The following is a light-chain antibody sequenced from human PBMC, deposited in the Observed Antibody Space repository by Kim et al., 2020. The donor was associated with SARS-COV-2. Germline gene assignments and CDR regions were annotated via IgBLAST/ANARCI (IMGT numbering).Light chain of an antibody. J-gene: IGKJ5*01. V-gene: IGKV2-28*01. Sequence: PDSTTDMFSHGLRHINGNNYLDWYLQKPGQSPQLLIYFGSNRASGVPDMFSGSGSGTDFTLTLSRVEAEDVGVYYCMQALEVPITFGQGTRLEIK. CDR2: FGS. CDR3: MQALEVPIT. CDR1: HGLRHINGNNY.